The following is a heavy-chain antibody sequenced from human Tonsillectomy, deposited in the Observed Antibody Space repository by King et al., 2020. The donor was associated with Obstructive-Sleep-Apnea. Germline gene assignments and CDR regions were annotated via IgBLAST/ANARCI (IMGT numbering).Heavy chain of an antibody. CDR3: AKDLSSGWYRGADY. Sequence: VQLVESGGGLVQPGRSLRLSCAASRFTFDDYAMHWVRQAPGNGLEWVSGISWNSGSIGYADSVKGRFTISRDNAKKSLYLQMNSLRTDDTALYYCAKDLSSGWYRGADYWGQGTLVTVSS. J-gene: IGHJ4*02. CDR1: RFTFDDYA. CDR2: ISWNSGSI. D-gene: IGHD6-19*01. V-gene: IGHV3-9*01.